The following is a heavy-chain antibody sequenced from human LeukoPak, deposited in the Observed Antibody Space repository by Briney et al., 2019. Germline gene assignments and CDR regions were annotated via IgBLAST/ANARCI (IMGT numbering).Heavy chain of an antibody. CDR1: GLTFSSYA. CDR2: ISSSSSYI. V-gene: IGHV3-21*01. J-gene: IGHJ4*02. CDR3: ASLSSGWYYAIDY. D-gene: IGHD6-19*01. Sequence: KTGGSLRLSCAASGLTFSSYAMIWVRQAPGKGLEWVSSISSSSSYIYYADSVKGRFTISRDNAKNSLYLQMNSLRAEDTAVYYCASLSSGWYYAIDYWGQGTLVTVSS.